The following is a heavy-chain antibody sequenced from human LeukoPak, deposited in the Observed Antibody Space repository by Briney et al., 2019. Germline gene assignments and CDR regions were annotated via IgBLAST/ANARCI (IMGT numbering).Heavy chain of an antibody. Sequence: PGRSLRLSCAASGFTFSSFGMHWVRQAPGRGLEWVATIWYDGTTTYYADSVKGRFTISRDDSKNTVYLQMNGLRAEDTATYYCAKDTLAYYFDYWGQGTLVTVSS. J-gene: IGHJ4*02. V-gene: IGHV3-33*06. CDR3: AKDTLAYYFDY. CDR2: IWYDGTTT. CDR1: GFTFSSFG.